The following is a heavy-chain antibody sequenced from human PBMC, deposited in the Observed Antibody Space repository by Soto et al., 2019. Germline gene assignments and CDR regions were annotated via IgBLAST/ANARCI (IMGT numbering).Heavy chain of an antibody. D-gene: IGHD5-12*01. V-gene: IGHV1-69*01. CDR1: GGTFSTYD. CDR2: IIPLFGTA. J-gene: IGHJ4*02. CDR3: AINEGTDGYKFAY. Sequence: QVQLVPSGAEVKKPGSSVKVSCKASGGTFSTYDICWVRQGPGQGLEWMGGIIPLFGTANYAQKFQGRATIIADESTRTAYMELRRLRSEDTAVYYCAINEGTDGYKFAYWGQGTLVTVSS.